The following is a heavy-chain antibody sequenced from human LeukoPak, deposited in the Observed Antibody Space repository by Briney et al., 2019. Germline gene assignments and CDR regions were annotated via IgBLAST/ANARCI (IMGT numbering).Heavy chain of an antibody. V-gene: IGHV4-4*07. Sequence: SETLSLTCTVSGGSISSYYWSWIRQPAGKGLEWIGRIYYSGSANHNPSLKSRVTISRDTSKNQFSLKLTSVTTADTAVYYCARAGGVKTAALDLDYWGQGTLVTVSS. CDR2: IYYSGSA. D-gene: IGHD6-25*01. CDR3: ARAGGVKTAALDLDY. CDR1: GGSISSYY. J-gene: IGHJ4*02.